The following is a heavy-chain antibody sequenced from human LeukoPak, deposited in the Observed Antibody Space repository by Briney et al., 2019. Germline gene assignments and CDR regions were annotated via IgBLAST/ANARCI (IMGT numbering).Heavy chain of an antibody. CDR1: GLTFSSYA. Sequence: GGSLRLSCAASGLTFSSYAMSWVRQAPGKGLEWISTISGSGGGTYYADSVKGRFTISRDNSKNTLSLQMNSLRAEDTAVYHCAKGLVGTEYFQHWGQGTLVTVSS. CDR2: ISGSGGGT. CDR3: AKGLVGTEYFQH. V-gene: IGHV3-23*01. D-gene: IGHD2-8*02. J-gene: IGHJ1*01.